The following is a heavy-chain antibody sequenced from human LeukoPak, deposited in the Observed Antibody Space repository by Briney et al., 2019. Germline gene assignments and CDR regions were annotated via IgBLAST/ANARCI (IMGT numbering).Heavy chain of an antibody. CDR3: AKGGYYFDY. Sequence: GGSLRLSCAASGFTFSSYGMHWVRQAPGEGLEWVAVISYDGSNKYYADSVKGRFTISRDNSKNTLYLQMNSLRAEDTAVYYCAKGGYYFDYWGQGTLVTVSS. J-gene: IGHJ4*02. CDR1: GFTFSSYG. CDR2: ISYDGSNK. V-gene: IGHV3-30*18.